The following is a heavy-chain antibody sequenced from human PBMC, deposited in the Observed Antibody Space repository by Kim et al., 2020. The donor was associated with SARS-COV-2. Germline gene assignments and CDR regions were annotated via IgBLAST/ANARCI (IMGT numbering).Heavy chain of an antibody. V-gene: IGHV1-18*01. D-gene: IGHD1-1*01. J-gene: IGHJ4*02. Sequence: AQKLQGRVTMTTDTSTSTAYMELRSLRSDDTAVYYCARDVVENWNDVSDYWGQGTLVTVSS. CDR3: ARDVVENWNDVSDY.